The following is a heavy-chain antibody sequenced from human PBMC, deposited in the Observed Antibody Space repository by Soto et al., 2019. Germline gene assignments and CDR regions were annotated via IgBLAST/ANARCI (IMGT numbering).Heavy chain of an antibody. CDR2: INAGNGNT. J-gene: IGHJ5*02. V-gene: IGHV1-3*01. D-gene: IGHD3-3*01. CDR1: GYTFTSYA. CDR3: ARARSGYLNWFDP. Sequence: ASVKVSCKASGYTFTSYAMHWVRQAPGQRLEWMGWINAGNGNTKYSQKFQGRVTITRDTSASTAYMELSSLRSEDTAVYYCARARSGYLNWFDPWGQGTLVTVSS.